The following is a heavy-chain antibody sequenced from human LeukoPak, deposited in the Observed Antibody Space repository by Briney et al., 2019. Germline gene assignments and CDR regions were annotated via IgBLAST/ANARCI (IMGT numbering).Heavy chain of an antibody. Sequence: GGTLRLSCAASGFTFSSYSMNWVRHPPGKELEWVSSISTSSTYIYYADSVKGRFTISRDNAKNSLYLQMNSLRAEDTAVYYCARDPPFIIGATFFDYWGQGTLVTVSS. CDR3: ARDPPFIIGATFFDY. V-gene: IGHV3-21*01. CDR1: GFTFSSYS. J-gene: IGHJ4*02. CDR2: ISTSSTYI. D-gene: IGHD1-20*01.